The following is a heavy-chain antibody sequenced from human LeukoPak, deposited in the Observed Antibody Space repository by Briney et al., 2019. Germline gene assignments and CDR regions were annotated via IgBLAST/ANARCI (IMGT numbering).Heavy chain of an antibody. CDR3: AREAVDPLGYYYGMDV. V-gene: IGHV4-4*07. CDR1: GGSISSYY. CDR2: IYTSGST. J-gene: IGHJ6*02. Sequence: SETLSLTCTVSGGSISSYYWSWIRQPAGKGLEWIGRIYTSGSTNYNPSLKSRVTISVDTSKNQFSLKLSSVTAADTAVYYCAREAVDPLGYYYGMDVWGQGTTVTVSS. D-gene: IGHD4-23*01.